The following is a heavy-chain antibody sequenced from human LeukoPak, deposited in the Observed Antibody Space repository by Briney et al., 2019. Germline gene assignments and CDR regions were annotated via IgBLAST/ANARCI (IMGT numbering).Heavy chain of an antibody. CDR2: IYSGGST. CDR1: GFTVSSNY. D-gene: IGHD3-10*01. CDR3: ARVTLWFGFFDY. V-gene: IGHV3-66*01. J-gene: IGHJ4*02. Sequence: GGSLRLSCAASGFTVSSNYMSWVRQAPGKGLEWVSVIYSGGSTYYADSVKGRFTISRDNSKNTLYLQMNSLRAEDTAVYYCARVTLWFGFFDYWGQGTLVTVSS.